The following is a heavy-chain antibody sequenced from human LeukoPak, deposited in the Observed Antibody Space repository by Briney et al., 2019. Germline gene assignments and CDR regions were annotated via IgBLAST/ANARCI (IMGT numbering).Heavy chain of an antibody. V-gene: IGHV1-69*01. Sequence: GASVKVSCTASGGTFSSYAISWVRQAPGQGLEWMGGIIPIFGTANYAQKFQGRVTITADESTSTAYMELSSLRSEDTAVYYCARGPYCGGDCLVASRWWGQGALVTVSS. D-gene: IGHD2-21*02. J-gene: IGHJ4*02. CDR2: IIPIFGTA. CDR1: GGTFSSYA. CDR3: ARGPYCGGDCLVASRW.